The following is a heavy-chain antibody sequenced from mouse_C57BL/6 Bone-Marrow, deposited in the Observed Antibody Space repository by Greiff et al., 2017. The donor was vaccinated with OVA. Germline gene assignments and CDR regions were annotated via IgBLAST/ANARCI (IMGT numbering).Heavy chain of an antibody. J-gene: IGHJ2*01. CDR2: IDPETGGT. CDR3: TRSYSSYGDFDY. D-gene: IGHD2-5*01. Sequence: VQLQQSGAELVRPGASVTLSCKASGYTFTDYEMHWVKQTPVHGLEWIGAIDPETGGTAYNQKFKGKAILTADKSSSTAYMELRSLTSEDSAVYCCTRSYSSYGDFDYWGQGTTLTVSS. CDR1: GYTFTDYE. V-gene: IGHV1-15*01.